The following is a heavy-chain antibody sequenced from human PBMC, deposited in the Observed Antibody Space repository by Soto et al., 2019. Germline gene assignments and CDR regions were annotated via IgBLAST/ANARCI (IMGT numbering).Heavy chain of an antibody. CDR2: IYYSGST. J-gene: IGHJ6*02. D-gene: IGHD2-15*01. CDR3: ARHPEQDRLVVDYYYGMDV. CDR1: GGSISSSSYY. Sequence: ETLSLTCTVSGGSISSSSYYWGWIRQPPGKGLEWIGSIYYSGSTYYNPSLKSRVTISVDTSKNQFSLKLSSVTAADTAVYYCARHPEQDRLVVDYYYGMDVWGQGTTVTVSS. V-gene: IGHV4-39*01.